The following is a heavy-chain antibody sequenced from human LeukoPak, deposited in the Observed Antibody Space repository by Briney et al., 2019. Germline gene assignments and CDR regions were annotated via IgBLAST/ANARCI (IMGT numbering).Heavy chain of an antibody. J-gene: IGHJ4*02. CDR1: GYTFTSYG. CDR3: ARDRYCSSTSCYTNTLFDY. D-gene: IGHD2-2*02. Sequence: ASVKVSCKASGYTFTSYGIIWVRQAPGQGLEWMGWISAYNGNTNYAQKLQGRVTMTTDTSTSTAYMELRSLRSDDTAVYYCARDRYCSSTSCYTNTLFDYWGQGTLVTVSS. CDR2: ISAYNGNT. V-gene: IGHV1-18*01.